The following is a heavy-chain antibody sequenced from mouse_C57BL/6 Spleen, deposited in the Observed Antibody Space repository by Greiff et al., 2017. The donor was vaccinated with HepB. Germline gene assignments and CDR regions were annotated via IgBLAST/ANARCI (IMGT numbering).Heavy chain of an antibody. Sequence: EVQLQESGPGMVKPSQSLSLTCTVTGYSITSGYDWHWIRHFPGNKLEWMGYISYSGSTNYNPSLKSRISITHDTSKNHFFLKLNSVTTEDTATYYCARGEDYDGAMDYWGQGTSVTVSS. CDR2: ISYSGST. CDR1: GYSITSGYD. CDR3: ARGEDYDGAMDY. J-gene: IGHJ4*01. V-gene: IGHV3-1*01. D-gene: IGHD2-4*01.